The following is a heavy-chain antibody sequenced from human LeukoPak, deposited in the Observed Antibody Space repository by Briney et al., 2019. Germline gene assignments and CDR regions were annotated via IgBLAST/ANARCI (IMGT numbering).Heavy chain of an antibody. Sequence: GASVKVSCKASGYTFTAYYIHWVRQAPGQGLEWMGWIDPNSGGTNYAQRFQGRVTMTRDTSISTAYMELSRLRSDDTDVYYCALLWFGGGDWGQGTLVTVSS. CDR3: ALLWFGGGD. D-gene: IGHD3-10*01. J-gene: IGHJ4*02. V-gene: IGHV1-2*02. CDR2: IDPNSGGT. CDR1: GYTFTAYY.